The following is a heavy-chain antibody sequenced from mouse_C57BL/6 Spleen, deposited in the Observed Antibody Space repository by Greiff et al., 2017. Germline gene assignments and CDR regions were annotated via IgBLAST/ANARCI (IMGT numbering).Heavy chain of an antibody. CDR1: GYNIKNTY. CDR3: AKAYGSSYVAGFAD. V-gene: IGHV14-3*01. D-gene: IGHD1-1*01. CDR2: IDPANGDT. J-gene: IGHJ3*01. Sequence: VQLQQSVAELVRPGASVKLSCTASGYNIKNTYMHWVKQRPEQGLEWIGRIDPANGDTKYAPKFKGKATITADTSSNTAYLQLRSLTSEDTAIYYFAKAYGSSYVAGFADWGQGTLVTVSA.